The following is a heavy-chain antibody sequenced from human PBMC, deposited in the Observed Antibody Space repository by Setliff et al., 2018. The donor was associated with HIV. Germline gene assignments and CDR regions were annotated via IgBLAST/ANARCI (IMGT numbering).Heavy chain of an antibody. D-gene: IGHD1-1*01. CDR2: MNPNSGNT. Sequence: ASVKVSCKASGYTFTSYGISWVRQATGQGLEWMGRMNPNSGNTEYAQQFQGRVTMTMDTSISTAYMELSSLRSEDTTIYDCARGHSGNDYWGQGTLVTVSS. CDR3: ARGHSGNDY. V-gene: IGHV1-8*02. J-gene: IGHJ4*02. CDR1: GYTFTSYG.